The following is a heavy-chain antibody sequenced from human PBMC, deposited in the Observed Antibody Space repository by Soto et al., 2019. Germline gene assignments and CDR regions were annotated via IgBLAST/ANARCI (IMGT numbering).Heavy chain of an antibody. D-gene: IGHD5-12*01. Sequence: SETLSLTCTVSGGSVSSGSYYWSWIRQPPGKGLEWIGYIYYSGSTNYNPSLKSRVTISVDTSKNQLSLKLTSVTAADTAVYYYARFYDQSHSDCWGQGTPVTVSS. V-gene: IGHV4-61*01. CDR2: IYYSGST. CDR1: GGSVSSGSYY. CDR3: ARFYDQSHSDC. J-gene: IGHJ4*02.